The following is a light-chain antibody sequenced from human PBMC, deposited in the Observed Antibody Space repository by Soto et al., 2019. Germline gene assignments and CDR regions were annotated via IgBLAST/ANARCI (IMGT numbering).Light chain of an antibody. CDR1: QSVLYSSNNKKY. Sequence: IVGTHSPDSLAVCLGERATINCKSSQSVLYSSNNKKYLAWYQQKQGQPPKALIYWASTRESGVPERLSGSGSGTDFTITISSMKAEDVAVYYCQQYYTNPWTFGHGTKGDIK. CDR2: WAS. CDR3: QQYYTNPWT. J-gene: IGKJ1*01. V-gene: IGKV4-1*01.